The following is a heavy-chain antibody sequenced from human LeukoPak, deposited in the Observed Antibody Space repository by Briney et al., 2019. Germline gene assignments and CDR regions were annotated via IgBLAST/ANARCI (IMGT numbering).Heavy chain of an antibody. CDR1: GGSISSYY. J-gene: IGHJ5*02. CDR3: ARRIAVAPVCGFDP. D-gene: IGHD6-19*01. Sequence: PSETLSLTCTVSGGSISSYYRSWIRQPPGKGLEWIGYIYYTGSTKYNPSLNSRVTISLDTSKNQFSLKLSSVTAADTAVYYCARRIAVAPVCGFDPWGQGTLVTVSS. CDR2: IYYTGST. V-gene: IGHV4-59*08.